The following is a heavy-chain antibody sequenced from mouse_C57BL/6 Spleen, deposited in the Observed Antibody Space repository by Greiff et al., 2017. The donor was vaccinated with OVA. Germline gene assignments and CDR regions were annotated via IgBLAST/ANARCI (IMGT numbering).Heavy chain of an antibody. J-gene: IGHJ4*01. D-gene: IGHD2-2*01. V-gene: IGHV1-64*01. CDR3: ARFGSYAMDY. CDR2: IHPNSGST. Sequence: QVQLQQSGAELVKPGASVKLSCKASGYTFTSYWMHWVKQRPGQGLEWIGMIHPNSGSTNYNEKFKSKATLTVDKSSSTAYMQLSSLTSEDSAVYYCARFGSYAMDYWGQGTSVTVSS. CDR1: GYTFTSYW.